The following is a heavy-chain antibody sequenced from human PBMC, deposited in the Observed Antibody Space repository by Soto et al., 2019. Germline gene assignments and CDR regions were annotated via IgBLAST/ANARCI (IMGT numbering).Heavy chain of an antibody. CDR1: GFSLSTGGVG. D-gene: IGHD2-21*02. V-gene: IGHV2-5*02. J-gene: IGHJ6*02. Sequence: QITLKESGPSLVKPTQTLTLTCTFSGFSLSTGGVGVGWIRQPPGKALEWLALIYWDDDKRYSPSLRSRLTVTKDTSKNQVVLTMTNMDPFDTATSYCAHSRCGGDCLQSYSSHYYYGMDVWGQGTTVTVSS. CDR3: AHSRCGGDCLQSYSSHYYYGMDV. CDR2: IYWDDDK.